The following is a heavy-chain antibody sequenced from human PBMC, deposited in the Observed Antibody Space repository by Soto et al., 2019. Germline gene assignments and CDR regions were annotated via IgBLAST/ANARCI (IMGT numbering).Heavy chain of an antibody. CDR2: ISAYNGNT. CDR1: GYTFTSYG. J-gene: IGHJ4*02. V-gene: IGHV1-18*01. Sequence: ASVKVSCKASGYTFTSYGISWVRQAPGQGLERMGWISAYNGNTNYAQKLQGRVTMTTDTSTSTAYMELRSLRSDDTAVYYCARGLGTPWRYYFDYWGQGTLVTVSS. CDR3: ARGLGTPWRYYFDY. D-gene: IGHD1-1*01.